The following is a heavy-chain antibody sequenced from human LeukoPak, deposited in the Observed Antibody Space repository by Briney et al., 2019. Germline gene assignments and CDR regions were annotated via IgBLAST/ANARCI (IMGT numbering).Heavy chain of an antibody. CDR3: TTVTHFDY. D-gene: IGHD4-17*01. CDR2: ISSSSSTI. J-gene: IGHJ4*02. CDR1: GFTFSSYS. Sequence: GGSLRLSCAASGFTFSSYSMNWVRQAPGKGLEWVSYISSSSSTIYYADSVKGRFTISRDNAKNSLYLQMNSLRAEDTAVYYCTTVTHFDYWGQGTLVTVSS. V-gene: IGHV3-48*01.